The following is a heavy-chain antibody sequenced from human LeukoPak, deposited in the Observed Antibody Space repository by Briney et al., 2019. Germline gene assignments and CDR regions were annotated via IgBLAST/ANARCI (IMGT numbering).Heavy chain of an antibody. Sequence: PGESLKISCKGSGYSFTTYWIGWVRQMPGRGLEWMGIIYPGDSDTRYSPSFQGQVTISADKSISTAYLQWGSLKASDTAMYYCARQFRDSSGYYSYYFDYWGQGTLVTVSS. V-gene: IGHV5-51*01. CDR1: GYSFTTYW. J-gene: IGHJ4*02. CDR2: IYPGDSDT. CDR3: ARQFRDSSGYYSYYFDY. D-gene: IGHD3-22*01.